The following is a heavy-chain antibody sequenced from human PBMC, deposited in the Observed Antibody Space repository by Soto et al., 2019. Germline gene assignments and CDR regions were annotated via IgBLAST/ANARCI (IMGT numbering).Heavy chain of an antibody. J-gene: IGHJ5*02. Sequence: GESLKISCKGSGYSFTSYWIGWVRQMPGKGLEWMGIIYPGDSDTRYSPSFQGQVTISADKSISTAYLQWSSLKASDTAMYYGARRDAVGEWELPGWFAPWGQGTLVTVSS. CDR3: ARRDAVGEWELPGWFAP. D-gene: IGHD1-26*01. CDR1: GYSFTSYW. V-gene: IGHV5-51*01. CDR2: IYPGDSDT.